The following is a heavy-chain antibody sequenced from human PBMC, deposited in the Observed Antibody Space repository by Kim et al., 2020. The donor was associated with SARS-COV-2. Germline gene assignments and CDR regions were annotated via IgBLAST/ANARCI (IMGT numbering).Heavy chain of an antibody. Sequence: GGSLRLSCAASGFTFSSYGMCWVRQAPGKRLEWVSIISGSGDSTDYADSVKGRFTFSRDNSMDTLYLQMNDLRVDDTAVYYCAKYYEILTHFDYWGQGTLVTVSS. CDR1: GFTFSSYG. J-gene: IGHJ4*02. V-gene: IGHV3-23*01. D-gene: IGHD3-9*01. CDR2: ISGSGDST. CDR3: AKYYEILTHFDY.